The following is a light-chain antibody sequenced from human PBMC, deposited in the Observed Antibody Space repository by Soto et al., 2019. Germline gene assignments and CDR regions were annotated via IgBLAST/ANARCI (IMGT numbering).Light chain of an antibody. J-gene: IGKJ4*01. V-gene: IGKV1D-13*01. CDR2: DAS. CDR3: QQFSNYPLT. Sequence: AIHLTQSPSSLSATVGDSVTITCRASQGIARALAWYQQKPGKAPKLLIYDASSLESGVPSRFSGSGYVTDFTLTTTSLQPEDFATYYCQQFSNYPLTFGGGTKVEIK. CDR1: QGIARA.